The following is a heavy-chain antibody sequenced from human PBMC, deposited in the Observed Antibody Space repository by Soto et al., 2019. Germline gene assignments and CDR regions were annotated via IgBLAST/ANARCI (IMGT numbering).Heavy chain of an antibody. CDR2: ISSSGSFK. Sequence: EVQLVESGGGLVKPGGSPRLSCAASGFSFSSDSMGWVRQAPGKGLEWVSSISSSGSFKNYADSVKGRFTISGDNAKNSPDLLLSGLKEEDTAVYYCAREPPTGTTLEWADSWGQGTLVTVSS. CDR3: AREPPTGTTLEWADS. D-gene: IGHD1-7*01. V-gene: IGHV3-21*01. J-gene: IGHJ4*02. CDR1: GFSFSSDS.